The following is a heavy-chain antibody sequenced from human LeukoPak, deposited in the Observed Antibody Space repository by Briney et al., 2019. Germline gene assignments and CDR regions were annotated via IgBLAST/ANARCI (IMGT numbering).Heavy chain of an antibody. J-gene: IGHJ4*02. CDR1: GYTFTSYG. CDR2: ISAYNGNT. CDR3: ARVQVFEYYYDSSGYFLVDY. D-gene: IGHD3-22*01. Sequence: ASVKVSCKASGYTFTSYGISWVRQAPGQGLEWMGWISAYNGNTNYAQKLQGRVTMTTDTSTSTAYMELRSLRSDDTAVYYCARVQVFEYYYDSSGYFLVDYWGQGTLVTVSS. V-gene: IGHV1-18*01.